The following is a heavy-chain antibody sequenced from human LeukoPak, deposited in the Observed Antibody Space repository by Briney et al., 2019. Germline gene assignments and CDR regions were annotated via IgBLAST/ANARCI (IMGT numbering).Heavy chain of an antibody. D-gene: IGHD3-10*01. CDR2: ISSSSSTI. J-gene: IGHJ4*02. V-gene: IGHV3-48*04. CDR3: ARDPPLPPGVRRVIG. Sequence: GGSLRLSCAASRLTFSSYSMNWVRQAPGQGLEWVSYISSSSSTIYYADSVKGRFTISRDNAKNSLYLQMNSLRAEDTAVYYCARDPPLPPGVRRVIGWGQGTLVTVSS. CDR1: RLTFSSYS.